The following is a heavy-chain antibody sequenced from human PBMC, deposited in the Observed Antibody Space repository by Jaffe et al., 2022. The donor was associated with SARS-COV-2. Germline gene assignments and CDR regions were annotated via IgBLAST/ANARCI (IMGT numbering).Heavy chain of an antibody. CDR3: AKGYYGSGQDAFHI. Sequence: EVQLLESGGGLVQPGGSLRLSCAASGFTFSNYAMSWVRQAPGKGLEWVSAISGSGGSTFYADSVRGRFTISRDNSKNTLSLQMNSLRAEDTAVYYCAKGYYGSGQDAFHIWGQGTMVTVSS. J-gene: IGHJ3*02. CDR2: ISGSGGST. V-gene: IGHV3-23*01. CDR1: GFTFSNYA. D-gene: IGHD3-10*01.